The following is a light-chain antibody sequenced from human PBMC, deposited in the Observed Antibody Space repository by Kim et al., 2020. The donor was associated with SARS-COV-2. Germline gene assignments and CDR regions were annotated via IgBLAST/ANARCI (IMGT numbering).Light chain of an antibody. CDR1: SSNIGAGYD. CDR3: QSYDSSLSGVV. CDR2: GNS. Sequence: QRVTTPCTGSSSNIGAGYDVLWYQQLPGTAPKLLIYGNSNRPSGVPDRFSGSKSGTSASLAITGLQAEDEADYYCQSYDSSLSGVVFGGGTQLTVL. V-gene: IGLV1-40*01. J-gene: IGLJ2*01.